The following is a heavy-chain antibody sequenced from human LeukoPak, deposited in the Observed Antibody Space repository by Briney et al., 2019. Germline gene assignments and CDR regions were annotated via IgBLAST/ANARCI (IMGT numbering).Heavy chain of an antibody. D-gene: IGHD1-1*01. CDR1: GFTFSIYE. CDR2: ISDSGSSV. CDR3: ARDATTAIGTVYMDV. J-gene: IGHJ6*03. Sequence: GGSLRLSCEASGFTFSIYEVNWVRQAPGKGLEWLSHISDSGSSVHYADSVKGRFTISRDNSKNSLYLEMNSLRVEDTANYCARDATTAIGTVYMDVWGKGTTVTISS. V-gene: IGHV3-48*03.